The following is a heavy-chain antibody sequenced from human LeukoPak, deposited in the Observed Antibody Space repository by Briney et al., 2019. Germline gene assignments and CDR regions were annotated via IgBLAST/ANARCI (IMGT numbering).Heavy chain of an antibody. CDR1: GGSFSSYG. J-gene: IGHJ3*02. CDR2: IIPIFGTA. V-gene: IGHV1-69*05. CDR3: ASTGDEDAFDT. D-gene: IGHD3-10*01. Sequence: GASVKVSCKASGGSFSSYGISWVRQAPGQGLEWLGGIIPIFGTANYAQKFQGRVTNTTDESTSTAYMELSSLRSEDTAVYYCASTGDEDAFDTWGQRTMVTVSS.